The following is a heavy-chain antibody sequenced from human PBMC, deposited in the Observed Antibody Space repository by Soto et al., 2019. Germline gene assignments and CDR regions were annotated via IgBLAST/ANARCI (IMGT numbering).Heavy chain of an antibody. CDR1: GGTFSSFT. D-gene: IGHD1-26*01. Sequence: QVQLVQSGAEVKKPGSSVKVSCKASGGTFSSFTISWVRQAPGQGLEWMGGIIPIYGTANYAQKFQGRLTITGDASTRTAYMELSSLRSEDTAVYYCAKDRRADWESYYYYAMDVWGQGTTVTVSS. CDR3: AKDRRADWESYYYYAMDV. V-gene: IGHV1-69*01. CDR2: IIPIYGTA. J-gene: IGHJ6*02.